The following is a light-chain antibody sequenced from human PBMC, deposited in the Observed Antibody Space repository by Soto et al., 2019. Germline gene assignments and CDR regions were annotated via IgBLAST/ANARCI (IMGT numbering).Light chain of an antibody. Sequence: QSVPTQPPPPSSTPGPLVPISSSGLSPHIGSNTGNWDQQLRGTAPKLLVYSNNQRPSGVPDGFSGYKSGTSASLAISGLQSEDEADYYCAAWDDSLHGRYVFGTGTKVTVL. CDR2: SNN. J-gene: IGLJ1*01. CDR1: SPHIGSNT. V-gene: IGLV1-44*01. CDR3: AAWDDSLHGRYV.